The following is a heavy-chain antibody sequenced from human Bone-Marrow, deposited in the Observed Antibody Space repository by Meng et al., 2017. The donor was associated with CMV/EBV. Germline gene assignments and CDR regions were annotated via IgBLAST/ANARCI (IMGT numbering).Heavy chain of an antibody. CDR1: GESFTDSW. CDR2: INHSGNT. V-gene: IGHV4-34*01. Sequence: SETLSLTCAVYGESFTDSWWSWIRQSPGKGLEWIGEINHSGNTKYNPSLESRVSITVDTSKNQFSLDLRSVTAADTATYYCARRSWSTGSGYHTFFHFWGQETLVTVSS. J-gene: IGHJ4*02. D-gene: IGHD3-22*01. CDR3: ARRSWSTGSGYHTFFHF.